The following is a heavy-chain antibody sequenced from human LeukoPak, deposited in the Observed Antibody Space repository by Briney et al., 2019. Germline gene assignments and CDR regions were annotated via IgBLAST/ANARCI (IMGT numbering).Heavy chain of an antibody. CDR1: GFTVSSNY. V-gene: IGHV3-53*01. CDR3: AKNLYYYYYYMDV. Sequence: PGGSLRLSCAASGFTVSSNYMSWVRQAPGKGLEWVSVIYSGGSTYYADSVKGRFTISRDNSKNTLYLQMNSLRAEDTAVYYCAKNLYYYYYYMDVWGKGTTVTVSS. CDR2: IYSGGST. J-gene: IGHJ6*03.